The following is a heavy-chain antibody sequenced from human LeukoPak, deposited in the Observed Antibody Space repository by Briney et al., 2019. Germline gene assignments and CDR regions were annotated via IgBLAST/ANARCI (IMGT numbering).Heavy chain of an antibody. J-gene: IGHJ4*02. Sequence: GGSLRLSCAVSGFTFSSYSMNWVRQALGKGLEWVSSISSSSSYIYYADSVKGRFTISRDNAENSLFLQMNSLRAEDTAVYYCAREVGVVGATCDYWGQGTLVTVSS. V-gene: IGHV3-21*01. CDR2: ISSSSSYI. CDR3: AREVGVVGATCDY. CDR1: GFTFSSYS. D-gene: IGHD1-26*01.